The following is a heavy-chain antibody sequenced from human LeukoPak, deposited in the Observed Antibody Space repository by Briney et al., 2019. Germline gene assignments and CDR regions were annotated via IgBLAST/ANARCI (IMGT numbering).Heavy chain of an antibody. CDR3: ARVRGRSSSPPFDP. Sequence: GGSLRLSCAASGFTFSSYAMSWVRQAPGKGLEWVSAISGSGGSTYYADSVKGRFTISRDNSKNTLYLQMNSLRAEDTAVYYCARVRGRSSSPPFDPWGQGTLVTVSS. CDR2: ISGSGGST. CDR1: GFTFSSYA. D-gene: IGHD6-13*01. J-gene: IGHJ5*02. V-gene: IGHV3-23*01.